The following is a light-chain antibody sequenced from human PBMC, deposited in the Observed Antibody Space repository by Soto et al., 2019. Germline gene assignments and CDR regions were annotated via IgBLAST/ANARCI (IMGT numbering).Light chain of an antibody. CDR1: ETVYNY. CDR3: QQRGNWQLS. Sequence: VLTQSPATLSVSPGERATLSCRASETVYNYLAWYQQKPGQAPRLLIYDTSNRAAGIPARFIGSGSGTDFTLTISSLEPDDFAVYYCQQRGNWQLSFGGGTEVEIK. CDR2: DTS. J-gene: IGKJ4*01. V-gene: IGKV3-11*01.